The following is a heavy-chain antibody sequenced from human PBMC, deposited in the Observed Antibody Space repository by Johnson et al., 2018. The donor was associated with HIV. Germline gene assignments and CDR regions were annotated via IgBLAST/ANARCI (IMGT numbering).Heavy chain of an antibody. Sequence: VQLVESGGGLVQSGGSLRLSCEASRITVGSNYMSWVRRAPGKGLEWVSVIFSAGDTYYADSVKGRFTISRDNSKNTLYLQMNSLRAGDTAVYYCARALVDDAFDIWGQGTMVTVSS. D-gene: IGHD1-26*01. J-gene: IGHJ3*02. CDR1: RITVGSNY. CDR3: ARALVDDAFDI. V-gene: IGHV3-66*02. CDR2: IFSAGDT.